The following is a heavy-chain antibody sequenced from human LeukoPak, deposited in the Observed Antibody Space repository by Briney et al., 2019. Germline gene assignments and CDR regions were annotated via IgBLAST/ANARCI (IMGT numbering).Heavy chain of an antibody. J-gene: IGHJ4*02. D-gene: IGHD1-26*01. Sequence: SETLSLTCTVSGGSISSYYWSWIRQPPGKGLEWIGYIYYSGSTNYNPSLKSRVTISVDTSKNQFSLKLSSVTAADTAVYYCARGRYSGSYRGPFDYWGQGTLVTVSS. CDR3: ARGRYSGSYRGPFDY. CDR1: GGSISSYY. V-gene: IGHV4-59*01. CDR2: IYYSGST.